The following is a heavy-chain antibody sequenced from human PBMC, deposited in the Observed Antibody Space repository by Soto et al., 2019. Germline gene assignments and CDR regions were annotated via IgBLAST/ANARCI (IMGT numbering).Heavy chain of an antibody. V-gene: IGHV3-48*02. J-gene: IGHJ6*02. D-gene: IGHD3-10*01. CDR3: VREEASGSSGRTYHYYYNGMDV. CDR2: VTTSGDTV. Sequence: EVQLVESGGGLVQPGGSLRLSCVASGFTFSRYNIHWVRQAPGKGLEWVAYVTTSGDTVYYADSVEGRSAISSDVATNSVHLHRHSLIDEDTAVYYCVREEASGSSGRTYHYYYNGMDVWGQGTTVTVSS. CDR1: GFTFSRYN.